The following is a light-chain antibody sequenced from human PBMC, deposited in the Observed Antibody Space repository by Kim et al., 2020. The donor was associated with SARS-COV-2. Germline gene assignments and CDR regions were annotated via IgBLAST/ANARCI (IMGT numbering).Light chain of an antibody. J-gene: IGLJ1*01. CDR2: EFT. Sequence: GQAVTISCTGTSSDVGHYDHVSWYQLSPGTAPKLIIYEFTNRPSGVPDRFSGSRSYNTASLTISGLQPEDEADYYCSSYTSTYTYVFGTGTKVTVL. CDR3: SSYTSTYTYV. CDR1: SSDVGHYDH. V-gene: IGLV2-18*02.